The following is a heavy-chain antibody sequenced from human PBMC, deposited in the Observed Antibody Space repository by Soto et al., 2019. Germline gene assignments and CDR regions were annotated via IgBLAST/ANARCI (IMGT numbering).Heavy chain of an antibody. J-gene: IGHJ4*02. V-gene: IGHV4-31*03. CDR2: IYYSGST. CDR1: GGSMSSAGSN. CDR3: ARYGSGSYYPTTFDY. D-gene: IGHD3-10*01. Sequence: QGHLQESGPGLVKPSQTLILTGTVSGGSMSSAGSNWSWILQHPGKVLEWLGYIYYSGSTYYNPSLKSRVTIAVATSKNQSSIKLSSVTAADKSVYYCARYGSGSYYPTTFDYWGQGTLVTVAS.